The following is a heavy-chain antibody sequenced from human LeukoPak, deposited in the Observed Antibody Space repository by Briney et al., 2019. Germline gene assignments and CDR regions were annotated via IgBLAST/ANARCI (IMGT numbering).Heavy chain of an antibody. V-gene: IGHV3-23*01. D-gene: IGHD2-2*01. CDR3: AKDLASSTSCPDY. Sequence: GGSLRLSCAASGFTFSSYAMSWVRQAPGKGLEWVSAISDSGGSTYYADSVKGRFTISRDNSKNTLYLQMNSLRAEDTAVYYCAKDLASSTSCPDYWGQGTLVTVSS. CDR1: GFTFSSYA. J-gene: IGHJ4*02. CDR2: ISDSGGST.